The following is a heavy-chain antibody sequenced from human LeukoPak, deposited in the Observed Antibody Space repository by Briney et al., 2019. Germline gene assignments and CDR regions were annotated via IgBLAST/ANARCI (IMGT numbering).Heavy chain of an antibody. J-gene: IGHJ4*02. CDR1: GGSISSSNW. CDR2: IHYTGRT. V-gene: IGHV4-4*02. D-gene: IGHD3-22*01. Sequence: SETLSLTCAVSGGSISSSNWWSWVRQPPGKGLEWIAYIHYTGRTNYNPSLKSRVTISVDTSNNQFSLKLNSVTAADTAVYYCARILDSGLADYWGQGTLVTVSS. CDR3: ARILDSGLADY.